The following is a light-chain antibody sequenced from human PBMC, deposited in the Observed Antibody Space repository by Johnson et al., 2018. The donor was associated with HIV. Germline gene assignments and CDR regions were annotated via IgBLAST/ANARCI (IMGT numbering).Light chain of an antibody. J-gene: IGLJ1*01. CDR2: ENN. CDR3: GTWESRLSKV. Sequence: QSVLTQPPSVSAAPGQKVTISCSGSSSNIGNNYVSWYQQLPGTSPKLLIYENNNRLSGIPDRFSGSKSGTSATMGITGLQTGDEADYYCGTWESRLSKVFGTGTKVTVL. V-gene: IGLV1-51*02. CDR1: SSNIGNNY.